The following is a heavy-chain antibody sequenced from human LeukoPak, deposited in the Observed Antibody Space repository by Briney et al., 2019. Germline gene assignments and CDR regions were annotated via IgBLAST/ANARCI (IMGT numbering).Heavy chain of an antibody. J-gene: IGHJ4*02. D-gene: IGHD3-22*01. Sequence: PSETLSLTCAVYGGSFSGYYWSWIRQPPGKGLEWIGEINHSGSTNYNSSLKSRVTISVDTSKNQFSLKLSSVTAADTAVYYCARGGYDSSGPSTYWGQGTLVTVSS. CDR2: INHSGST. CDR1: GGSFSGYY. CDR3: ARGGYDSSGPSTY. V-gene: IGHV4-34*01.